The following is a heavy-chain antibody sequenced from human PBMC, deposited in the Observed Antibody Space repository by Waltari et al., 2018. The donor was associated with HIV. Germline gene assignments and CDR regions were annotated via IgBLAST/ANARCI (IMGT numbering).Heavy chain of an antibody. CDR3: ARGGYTIDY. CDR1: GGSISSGSYY. D-gene: IGHD5-18*01. J-gene: IGHJ4*02. Sequence: QAQLQESGPGLVKPSQTLSLTCTVSGGSISSGSYYWSWIRQPAGKGLEWIGRIYTSGSTNYNPSLKSRVTISVDTSKNQFSLKLSSVTAADTAVYYCARGGYTIDYWGQGTLVTVSS. CDR2: IYTSGST. V-gene: IGHV4-61*02.